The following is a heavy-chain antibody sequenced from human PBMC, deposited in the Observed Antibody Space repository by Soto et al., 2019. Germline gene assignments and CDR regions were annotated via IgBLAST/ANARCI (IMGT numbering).Heavy chain of an antibody. CDR3: ARGSPGPVDH. Sequence: GASVKVSCKASGGTFSSYAISWVRQAPGQGLEWMGGIIPIFGTANYAQKFQGRVTITADKSTSTAYMEMTSLTSDDTAVYYCARGSPGPVDHWGQGTPVTVSS. J-gene: IGHJ4*02. CDR1: GGTFSSYA. CDR2: IIPIFGTA. V-gene: IGHV1-69*06. D-gene: IGHD3-10*01.